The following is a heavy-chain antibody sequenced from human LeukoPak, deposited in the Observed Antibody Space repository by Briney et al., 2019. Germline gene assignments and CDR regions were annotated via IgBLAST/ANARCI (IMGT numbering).Heavy chain of an antibody. V-gene: IGHV4-61*02. J-gene: IGHJ4*02. CDR3: ARDLELLGH. CDR2: IYSSGSP. D-gene: IGHD2/OR15-2a*01. CDR1: DDSISRGSYY. Sequence: SQTLSLTCTVSDDSISRGSYYWRWIRQPAGKGLEWVGRIYSSGSPYYNPSLKSQVTIPVDTSKNQFSLKLSSVTPADTAVYYCARDLELLGHWGQGTLVTVSS.